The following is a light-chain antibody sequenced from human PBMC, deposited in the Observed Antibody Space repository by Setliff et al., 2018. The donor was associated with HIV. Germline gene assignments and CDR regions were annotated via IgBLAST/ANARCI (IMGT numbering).Light chain of an antibody. Sequence: QSVLAQPPSVSGSPGQSVTISCTGTSSDVGSYNRVAWYQQTPGTAPKLMIYEVSNRPSGVPDRFSGSKSGNTASLTISGLQAEDEADYYCCSYSNSFPGVVFGGGTKVTVL. V-gene: IGLV2-18*02. J-gene: IGLJ2*01. CDR3: CSYSNSFPGVV. CDR1: SSDVGSYNR. CDR2: EVS.